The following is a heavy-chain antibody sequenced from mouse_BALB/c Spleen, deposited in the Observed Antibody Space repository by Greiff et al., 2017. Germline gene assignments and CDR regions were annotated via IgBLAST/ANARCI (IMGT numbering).Heavy chain of an antibody. CDR3: ARWRDGYYGDWFAY. V-gene: IGHV3-8*02. J-gene: IGHJ3*01. CDR2: ISYSGST. CDR1: GDSITSGY. Sequence: ESGPSLVKPSQTLSLTCSVTGDSITSGYWNWIRKFPGNKLEYMGYISYSGSTYYNPSLKSRISITRDTSKNQYYLQLNSVTTEDTATYYCARWRDGYYGDWFAYWGQGTLVTVSA. D-gene: IGHD2-3*01.